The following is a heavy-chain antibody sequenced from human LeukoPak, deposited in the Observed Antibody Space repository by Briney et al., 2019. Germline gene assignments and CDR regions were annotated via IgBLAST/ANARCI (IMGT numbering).Heavy chain of an antibody. Sequence: PGGSLRLSCAASGFTVSSNYMSWVRQAPWKGLEWVSVIYSGGSTYYADSVKGRFTISRDNSKNTLYLQMNSLRAEDTAVYYCAREGSGSYYTEYYFDYWGQGTLVTVSS. CDR3: AREGSGSYYTEYYFDY. V-gene: IGHV3-53*01. CDR1: GFTVSSNY. J-gene: IGHJ4*02. D-gene: IGHD3-10*01. CDR2: IYSGGST.